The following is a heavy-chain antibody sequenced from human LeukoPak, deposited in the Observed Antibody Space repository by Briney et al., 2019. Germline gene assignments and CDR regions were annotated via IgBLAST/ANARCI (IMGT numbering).Heavy chain of an antibody. V-gene: IGHV4-30-4*01. J-gene: IGHJ2*01. CDR2: IYYSGST. Sequence: SETLSLTCTVSGGSVNSGSHYWSWIRQPPGKGLEWIGYIYYSGSTYYNPSLKSRVTISVDTSKNQFSLKLSSVTAADTAVYYCARDEMLYWYFDLWGRGTLVTVSS. CDR3: ARDEMLYWYFDL. CDR1: GGSVNSGSHY. D-gene: IGHD5-24*01.